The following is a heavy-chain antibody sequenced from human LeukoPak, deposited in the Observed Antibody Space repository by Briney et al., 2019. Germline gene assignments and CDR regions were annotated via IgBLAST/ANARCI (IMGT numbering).Heavy chain of an antibody. CDR3: ARGPTPLYYYYMDV. CDR2: MNPNSGNT. Sequence: ASVKVSCTASGYTFTSYDINWVRQATGQGLEWMGWMNPNSGNTGYAQKFQGRVTITADKSTSTAYMELSSLRSEDTAVYYCARGPTPLYYYYMDVWGKGTTVTISS. J-gene: IGHJ6*03. V-gene: IGHV1-8*03. CDR1: GYTFTSYD.